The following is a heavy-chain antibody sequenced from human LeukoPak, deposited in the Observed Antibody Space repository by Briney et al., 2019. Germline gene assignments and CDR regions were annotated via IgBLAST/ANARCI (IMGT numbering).Heavy chain of an antibody. D-gene: IGHD3-22*01. Sequence: GGSLRLSCAASGFTFSSYAMHWVRQAPGKGLEWVAVISYDGSNKYYADSVKGRFAISRDNSKNTLYLQMNSLRAEDTAVYYCARVEEDSSGYPDYWGQGTLVTVSS. CDR3: ARVEEDSSGYPDY. CDR2: ISYDGSNK. V-gene: IGHV3-30*09. CDR1: GFTFSSYA. J-gene: IGHJ4*02.